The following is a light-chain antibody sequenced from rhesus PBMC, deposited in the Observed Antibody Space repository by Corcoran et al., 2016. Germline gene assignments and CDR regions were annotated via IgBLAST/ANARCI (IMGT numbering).Light chain of an antibody. CDR2: KAS. Sequence: DIQMTQSPSSLSASVGDTVPITCQASQGISSWLAWYQQKPGKAPKLLYYKASSLQSGVPSRFRGSGSGTDFTLTISSLQPEDFATYYCLQYSSSPYSFGQGTKVEIK. CDR1: QGISSW. CDR3: LQYSSSPYS. J-gene: IGKJ2*01. V-gene: IGKV1-22*01.